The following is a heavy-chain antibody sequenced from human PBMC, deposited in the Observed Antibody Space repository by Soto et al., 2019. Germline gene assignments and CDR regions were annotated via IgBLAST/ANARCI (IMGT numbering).Heavy chain of an antibody. V-gene: IGHV4-61*01. D-gene: IGHD3-22*01. CDR3: ARGNYYDSSGYYPPYFQH. CDR1: GGSVSSGSYY. Sequence: SETLSLTCTVSGGSVSSGSYYWSWIRQPPGKGLEWIGYIYYSGSTNYNPSLKSRVTISVDTSKNQFSLKLSSVTAADTAVYYCARGNYYDSSGYYPPYFQHWGQGALVTVSA. CDR2: IYYSGST. J-gene: IGHJ1*01.